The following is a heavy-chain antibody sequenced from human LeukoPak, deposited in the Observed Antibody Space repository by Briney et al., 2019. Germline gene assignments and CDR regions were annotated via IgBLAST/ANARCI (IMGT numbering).Heavy chain of an antibody. CDR1: GGSFSGYY. Sequence: SSETLSLTCAVYGGSFSGYYWSWIRQPPGKGLEWIGEINHSGSTNYNTSLKSRVSISVDTSKNQFSLKLRSVTAADTAVYYRARGLLKGIPVAGTPWGQGTLVGVSS. CDR2: INHSGST. J-gene: IGHJ5*02. V-gene: IGHV4-34*01. CDR3: ARGLLKGIPVAGTP. D-gene: IGHD6-19*01.